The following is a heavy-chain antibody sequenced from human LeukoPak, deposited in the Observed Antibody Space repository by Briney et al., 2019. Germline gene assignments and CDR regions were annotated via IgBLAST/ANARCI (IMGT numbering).Heavy chain of an antibody. D-gene: IGHD1-1*01. CDR3: ARGDDFSGDH. Sequence: GGSLRLSCAVSGFTFSNFWMSWVRQASGRGLEWVANIHPEGNEKYHVESVKGRFTISRDNTKNLLFLQMNGLRVEDTAVYYCARGDDFSGDHWGQGTLVTVSS. CDR1: GFTFSNFW. J-gene: IGHJ4*02. V-gene: IGHV3-7*04. CDR2: IHPEGNEK.